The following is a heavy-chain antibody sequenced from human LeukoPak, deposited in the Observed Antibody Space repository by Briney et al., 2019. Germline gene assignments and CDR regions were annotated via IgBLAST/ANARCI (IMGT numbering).Heavy chain of an antibody. CDR2: TYYRSKWYN. V-gene: IGHV6-1*01. J-gene: IGHJ2*01. D-gene: IGHD2-2*01. CDR1: GDSVSSNSAA. Sequence: SQTLSLTCAISGDSVSSNSAAWNWIRQSPSRGLEWLGRTYYRSKWYNDYAVSVKSRITINPDTSKNQFSLQLNSVTPEHTAVYYCARDLRGFLVPAVTQPYWYFDLWGRGTLVTVSS. CDR3: ARDLRGFLVPAVTQPYWYFDL.